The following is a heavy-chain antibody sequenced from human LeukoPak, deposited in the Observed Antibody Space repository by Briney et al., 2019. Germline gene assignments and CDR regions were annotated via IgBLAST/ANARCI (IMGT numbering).Heavy chain of an antibody. D-gene: IGHD2-2*01. V-gene: IGHV7-4-1*02. Sequence: ASVTVSFKASGYTFTSYAMNWVRQAPGQGLEWMGWINTNTGSPTYAQAFTGRFVFSLDTSVSTAYLQISSLKAEDTAVYYCACYDCGDYWGQGTLVTVSS. CDR1: GYTFTSYA. J-gene: IGHJ4*02. CDR3: ACYDCGDY. CDR2: INTNTGSP.